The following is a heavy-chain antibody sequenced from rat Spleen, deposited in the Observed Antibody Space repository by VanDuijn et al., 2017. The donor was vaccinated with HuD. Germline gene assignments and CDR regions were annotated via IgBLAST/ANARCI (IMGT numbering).Heavy chain of an antibody. Sequence: EVQLVESGGGLVQPGRSLKLSCAASGFTFSSFAMAWVRQAPKKGLEWVATITSGGSNTYYPDSVKGRFTISRDNAKSTLYLQMDSLRSEETATYYCAKDLLGFGVSYVMDAWGQGASVTVSS. CDR3: AKDLLGFGVSYVMDA. J-gene: IGHJ4*01. V-gene: IGHV5S11*01. CDR1: GFTFSSFA. CDR2: ITSGGSNT. D-gene: IGHD4-3*01.